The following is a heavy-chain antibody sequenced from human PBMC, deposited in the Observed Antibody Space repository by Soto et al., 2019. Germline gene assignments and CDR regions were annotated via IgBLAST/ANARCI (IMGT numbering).Heavy chain of an antibody. CDR3: VRRQVSATGIDWFDP. Sequence: ASVKASCKASRYTFTSYGIHWVRQAPGQRLEWMGWINAANGDTKYSPKFQGRVTITRDTSASTAYMELSTLRSEATAVYYCVRRQVSATGIDWFDPWGQGTLVTVSS. CDR1: RYTFTSYG. D-gene: IGHD6-13*01. J-gene: IGHJ5*02. CDR2: INAANGDT. V-gene: IGHV1-3*01.